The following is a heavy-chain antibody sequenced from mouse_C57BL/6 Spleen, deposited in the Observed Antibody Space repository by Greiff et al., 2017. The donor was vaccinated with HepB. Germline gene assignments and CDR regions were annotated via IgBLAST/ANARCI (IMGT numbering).Heavy chain of an antibody. Sequence: QVQLQQSGPELVKPGASVKISCKASGYAFSSSWMNWVKQRPGKGLEWIGRIYPGDGDTNYNGKFKGKATLTADKSSSPAYMQLSSLTSEDSAVYFCARSTWDDDYWGQGTTLTVSS. CDR1: GYAFSSSW. CDR2: IYPGDGDT. D-gene: IGHD4-1*01. J-gene: IGHJ2*01. V-gene: IGHV1-82*01. CDR3: ARSTWDDDY.